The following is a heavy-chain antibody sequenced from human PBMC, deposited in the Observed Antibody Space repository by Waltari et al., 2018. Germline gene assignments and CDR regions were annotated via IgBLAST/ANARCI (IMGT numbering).Heavy chain of an antibody. CDR3: ARDTATALDS. CDR1: GFPFTAHY. D-gene: IGHD1-1*01. CDR2: TKNRGNSHIT. V-gene: IGHV3-72*01. Sequence: EVQLVESGGGLVQPGGSLRLSCGGSGFPFTAHYMDWVRPAPGKGLEWVSRTKNRGNSHITDYAASVKGRFIGSRDDSKNSLYLQMNNLQTEDTAVYYCARDTATALDSWGQGTLVIVSS. J-gene: IGHJ5*01.